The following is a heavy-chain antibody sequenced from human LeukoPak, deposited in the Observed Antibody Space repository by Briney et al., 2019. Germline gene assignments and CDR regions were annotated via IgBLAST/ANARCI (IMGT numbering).Heavy chain of an antibody. V-gene: IGHV3-30*02. CDR3: AKGGQLQSKYYFDY. CDR1: GFTFSSYG. CDR2: IRYDGSNK. D-gene: IGHD5-24*01. Sequence: GGSLRLSCAASGFTFSSYGMHWVRQAPGKGLEWVAFIRYDGSNKYYADSVKGRFTISRDNSKNTLYLQMNSLRAEDTAAYYCAKGGQLQSKYYFDYWGQGTLVTVSS. J-gene: IGHJ4*02.